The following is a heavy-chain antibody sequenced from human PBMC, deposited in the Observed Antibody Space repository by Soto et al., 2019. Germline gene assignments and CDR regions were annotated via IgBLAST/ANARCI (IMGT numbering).Heavy chain of an antibody. Sequence: SETLSLTCTVSGGSISSYYWSWIRQPPGKGLEWIGYIYYSGSTNYNPSLKSRVTISVDTSKNQFSLKLSSVTAADTAVYYCARVVPAPYYYYYYMDVWGKGTTVTVSS. CDR1: GGSISSYY. CDR2: IYYSGST. J-gene: IGHJ6*03. CDR3: ARVVPAPYYYYYYMDV. D-gene: IGHD2-2*01. V-gene: IGHV4-59*01.